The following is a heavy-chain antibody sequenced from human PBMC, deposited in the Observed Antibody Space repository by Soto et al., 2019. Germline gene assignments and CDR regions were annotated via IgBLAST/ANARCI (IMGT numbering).Heavy chain of an antibody. CDR3: ARVSGYPNYYGMDV. V-gene: IGHV5-10-1*01. J-gene: IGHJ6*02. D-gene: IGHD3-22*01. CDR1: GYSFTSYW. Sequence: RESLKISWKGSGYSFTSYWITWVRQMPGKVLEWMGKIEPSDSYTNYSPSFQGHVTISADKSISTAYLQWSSLKASDTAMNYCARVSGYPNYYGMDVWGQGTTVTVSS. CDR2: IEPSDSYT.